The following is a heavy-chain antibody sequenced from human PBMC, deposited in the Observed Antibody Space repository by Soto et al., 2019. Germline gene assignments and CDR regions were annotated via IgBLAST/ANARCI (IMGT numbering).Heavy chain of an antibody. D-gene: IGHD5-12*01. V-gene: IGHV4-31*03. CDR3: ARGYSRPDGFDS. CDR1: GGYISSAGSF. Sequence: QVQLQESGPGLMKPSQTLSLTCTVSGGYISSAGSFWSCVRQHPGKGLEWIGYMSHCETTHYNSSLKSRVTISIDTSKNQFSLNLRSVTAADTAVYYCARGYSRPDGFDSWGPGTLVIVSS. J-gene: IGHJ5*01. CDR2: MSHCETT.